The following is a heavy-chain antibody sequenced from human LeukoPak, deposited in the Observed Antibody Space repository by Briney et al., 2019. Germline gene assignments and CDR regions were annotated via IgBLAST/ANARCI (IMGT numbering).Heavy chain of an antibody. J-gene: IGHJ5*02. Sequence: GASVKVSCKASGYTFTSYGISWVRQAPGQGLEWMGWISAYNGNTNYAQKLQGRVTMTTDTSTSTAYMELRSLRSDDTAVYYCAREEGDVVGEWRNWSDPWGQGTLVTVSS. CDR1: GYTFTSYG. D-gene: IGHD2-2*01. CDR3: AREEGDVVGEWRNWSDP. V-gene: IGHV1-18*01. CDR2: ISAYNGNT.